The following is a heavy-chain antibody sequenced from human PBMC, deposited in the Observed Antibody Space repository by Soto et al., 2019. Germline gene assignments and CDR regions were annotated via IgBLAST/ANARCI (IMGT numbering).Heavy chain of an antibody. D-gene: IGHD6-6*01. J-gene: IGHJ5*02. CDR3: ARPQSSSSAVWWFDP. V-gene: IGHV3-21*01. CDR1: GFTFSSYS. CDR2: ISSSSSYI. Sequence: GSLRLSCAASGFTFSSYSMNWVRQAPGKGLEWVSSISSSSSYIYYADSVKGRFTISRDNAKNSLYLQMNSLRAEDTAVYYCARPQSSSSAVWWFDPWGQGTLVTVSS.